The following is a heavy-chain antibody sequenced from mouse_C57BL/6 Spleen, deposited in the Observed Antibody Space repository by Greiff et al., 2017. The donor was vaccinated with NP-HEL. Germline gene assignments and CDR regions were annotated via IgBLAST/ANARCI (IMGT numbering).Heavy chain of an antibody. V-gene: IGHV1-80*01. Sequence: QVQLQQSGAELVKPGASVKISCKASGYAFSSYWMNWVKQRPGKGLEWIGQIYPGDGDTNYNGKFKGKATLTADKSSSTAYMQLSSLTSEDSAVYFCARSRSNYAAMDYWGQGTSVTVPS. CDR3: ARSRSNYAAMDY. D-gene: IGHD2-5*01. CDR1: GYAFSSYW. CDR2: IYPGDGDT. J-gene: IGHJ4*01.